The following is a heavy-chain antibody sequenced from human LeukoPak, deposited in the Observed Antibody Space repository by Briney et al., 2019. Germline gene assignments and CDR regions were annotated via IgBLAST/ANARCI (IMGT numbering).Heavy chain of an antibody. J-gene: IGHJ4*02. V-gene: IGHV3-33*01. CDR1: GFTFSSYG. Sequence: GGSLRLSCAASGFTFSSYGMHWVRQAPGKGLEWVAVIWYDGSNKYYADSVKGRFTISRDNSKNPLYLQMNSLRAEDTAVYYCARDPSRYFDWTFFDYWGQGTLVTVSS. CDR2: IWYDGSNK. D-gene: IGHD3-9*01. CDR3: ARDPSRYFDWTFFDY.